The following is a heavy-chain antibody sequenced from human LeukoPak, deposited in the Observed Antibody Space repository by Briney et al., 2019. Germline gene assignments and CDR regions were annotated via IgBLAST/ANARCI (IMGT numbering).Heavy chain of an antibody. CDR1: GGSISSSSYY. V-gene: IGHV4-61*05. Sequence: SETLSLTCTVSGGSISSSSYYWGWIRQPPGKGLEWIGYIYYSGSTNYNPSLKSRVTISVDTSKNQFSLKLSSVTAADTAVYYCAGTDASGGPDFDYWGQGTLVTVSS. CDR3: AGTDASGGPDFDY. J-gene: IGHJ4*02. CDR2: IYYSGST. D-gene: IGHD3-16*01.